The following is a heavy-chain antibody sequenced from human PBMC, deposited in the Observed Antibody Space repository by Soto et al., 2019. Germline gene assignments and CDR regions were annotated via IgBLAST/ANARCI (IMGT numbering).Heavy chain of an antibody. D-gene: IGHD3-10*01. CDR2: IIPTFGAA. CDR1: GGTFSSYG. Sequence: QVQLVQSGAEVKKPGSSVKVSCKASGGTFSSYGISWVRQAPGQGLEWMGGIIPTFGAANYAQNFQGRVTVSADESTSTASRELRSLRSEDRAVYYCTRGWVRGVITPWFDFWGQGSLVSVSS. J-gene: IGHJ4*02. V-gene: IGHV1-69*12. CDR3: TRGWVRGVITPWFDF.